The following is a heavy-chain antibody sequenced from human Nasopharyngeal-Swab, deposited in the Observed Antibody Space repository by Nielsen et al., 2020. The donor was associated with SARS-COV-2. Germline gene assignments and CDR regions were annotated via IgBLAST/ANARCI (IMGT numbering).Heavy chain of an antibody. D-gene: IGHD6-19*01. CDR2: ISYDGSNK. V-gene: IGHV3-30-3*01. Sequence: GESLKISCAASGFTFSSYAMHWVRQAPGKGLEWVAVISYDGSNKYYADSVKGRFTISRDNSENTLYLQMNSLRAEDTAVYYCARDGAVAGTSYFDYWGQGTLVTVSS. CDR3: ARDGAVAGTSYFDY. CDR1: GFTFSSYA. J-gene: IGHJ4*02.